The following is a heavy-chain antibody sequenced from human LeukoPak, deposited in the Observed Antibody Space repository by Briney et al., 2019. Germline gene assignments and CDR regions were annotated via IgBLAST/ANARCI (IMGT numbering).Heavy chain of an antibody. CDR3: ARGSPDCTNGVCYHYYYYYYMDV. CDR1: GGSISSYY. J-gene: IGHJ6*03. D-gene: IGHD2-8*01. V-gene: IGHV4-59*01. Sequence: VKPSETLSLTCTVSGGSISSYYWSWIRQPPGKGLEWIGYIYYSGSTNYNPSLKSRVTISVDTSKNQFSLKLSSVTAADTAVYYCARGSPDCTNGVCYHYYYYYYMDVWGKGTTVTVSS. CDR2: IYYSGST.